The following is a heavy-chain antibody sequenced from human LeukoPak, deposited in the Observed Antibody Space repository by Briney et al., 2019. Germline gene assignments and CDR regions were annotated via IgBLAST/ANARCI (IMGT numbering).Heavy chain of an antibody. Sequence: SETLSLTCTVSGDSISGSNYHWGWIRQPPGKGLEWLGAVHHTGRAFYNPSLRGRTTVSVDTSKNEFSLKLTSVTAADTAVYYCAREPDAWGQGILVLVSS. V-gene: IGHV4-39*07. CDR1: GDSISGSNYH. CDR2: VHHTGRA. CDR3: AREPDA. J-gene: IGHJ5*02.